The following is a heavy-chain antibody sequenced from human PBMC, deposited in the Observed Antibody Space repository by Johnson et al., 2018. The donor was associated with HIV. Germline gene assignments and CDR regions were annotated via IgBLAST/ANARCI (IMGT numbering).Heavy chain of an antibody. Sequence: VQLVESGGGLVQPGGSLRLSCAASGFTFDDYAMHWVRQAPGKGLEWVSGISWNSGSIGYADSVKGRFTISRDNAKNTRYLQMNSLRAEDTAVYYCARFTERYSGSSIPHDAFDIWGQGTMVTVSS. CDR3: ARFTERYSGSSIPHDAFDI. J-gene: IGHJ3*02. CDR2: ISWNSGSI. V-gene: IGHV3-9*01. CDR1: GFTFDDYA. D-gene: IGHD1-26*01.